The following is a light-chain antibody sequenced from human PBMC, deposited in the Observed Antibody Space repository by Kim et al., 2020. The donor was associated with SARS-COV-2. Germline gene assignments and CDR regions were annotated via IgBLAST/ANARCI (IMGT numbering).Light chain of an antibody. V-gene: IGLV3-1*01. CDR2: QDS. Sequence: SYELTQPPSVSVSPGQTASITCSGDKWGDKYACWYQQKPGQSPVLVIYQDSMRPSGIPERFSGSNSGNTATLTISGTQAMDEADYYCQAWDSSTAVFGGG. J-gene: IGLJ2*01. CDR1: KWGDKY. CDR3: QAWDSSTAV.